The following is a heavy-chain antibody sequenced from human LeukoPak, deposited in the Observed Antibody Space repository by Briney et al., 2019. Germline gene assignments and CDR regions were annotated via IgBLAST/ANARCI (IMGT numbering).Heavy chain of an antibody. V-gene: IGHV1-46*01. CDR1: GYTFIGYY. CDR2: INPSGGST. J-gene: IGHJ4*02. Sequence: ASVKVSCKASGYTFIGYYMHWVRQAPGQGLEWMGIINPSGGSTNYAQKFQGRVTMTRDTATSTVYMELSSLRSEDTAVYYCASPLDSSGYYSLEFYWGQGTLVTVSS. CDR3: ASPLDSSGYYSLEFY. D-gene: IGHD3-22*01.